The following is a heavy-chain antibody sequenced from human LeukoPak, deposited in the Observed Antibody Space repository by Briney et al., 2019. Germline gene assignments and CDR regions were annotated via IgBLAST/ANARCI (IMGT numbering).Heavy chain of an antibody. D-gene: IGHD3-3*01. CDR3: ARHRRFVVPDV. CDR1: GGSIGTYY. CDR2: IYTSGST. V-gene: IGHV4-4*09. J-gene: IGHJ6*04. Sequence: SETLSLTCTVSGGSIGTYYWSWIRQSPGKGLEWIGYIYTSGSTKYNPSLKSRVTISVDTSKNQFSLKLSSVTAADTAVYYCARHRRFVVPDVWGKGTTVTVSS.